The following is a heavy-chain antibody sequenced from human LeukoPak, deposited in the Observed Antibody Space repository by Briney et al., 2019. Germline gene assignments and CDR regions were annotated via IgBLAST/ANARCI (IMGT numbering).Heavy chain of an antibody. CDR2: IRTKSDGETV. J-gene: IGHJ4*02. V-gene: IGHV3-15*07. CDR1: GFTFSSYG. CDR3: ATPALGRRLYYYDY. Sequence: PGGSLRLSCAASGFTFSSYGMHWVRQAPGKGLEWVGRIRTKSDGETVDYAAPVKGRFTISRDDSKNTLFLQMNSLKTEDTAVYYCATPALGRRLYYYDYWGQGTLVTVSP. D-gene: IGHD3-16*01.